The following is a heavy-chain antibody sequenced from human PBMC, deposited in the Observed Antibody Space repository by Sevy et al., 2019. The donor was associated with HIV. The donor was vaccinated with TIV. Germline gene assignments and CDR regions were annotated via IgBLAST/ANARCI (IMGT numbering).Heavy chain of an antibody. D-gene: IGHD3-10*01. CDR2: ISSSSSTI. J-gene: IGHJ6*02. CDR1: GFTFSSYS. CDR3: ARVGYYGSGSYYNGGYYYYGMDV. Sequence: GGSLRLSCAASGFTFSSYSMNWVRQAPGKGLEWVSYISSSSSTIYYADSVKGRFTISRDNAKNSLYLQMNILRDEDTAVYYCARVGYYGSGSYYNGGYYYYGMDVWGQGTTVTVSS. V-gene: IGHV3-48*02.